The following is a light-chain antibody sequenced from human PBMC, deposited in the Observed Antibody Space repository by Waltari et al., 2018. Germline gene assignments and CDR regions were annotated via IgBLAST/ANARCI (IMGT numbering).Light chain of an antibody. J-gene: IGLJ2*01. CDR2: DNY. CDR3: ATWDNSLTSVV. V-gene: IGLV1-51*01. CDR1: SSNIGDYL. Sequence: QSVLTQPPSVSAPPGQKVTISCSGSSSNIGDYLVSWYHQLPGATPKLRIYDNYMRPGGLPDRLAASKPGTSATLDITGLQIGDEADYYCATWDNSLTSVVFGGGTKLAVL.